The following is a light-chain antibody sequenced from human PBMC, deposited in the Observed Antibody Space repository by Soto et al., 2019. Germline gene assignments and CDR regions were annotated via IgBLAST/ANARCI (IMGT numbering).Light chain of an antibody. CDR3: TSYTDSNIVL. V-gene: IGLV2-14*01. CDR2: EVS. J-gene: IGLJ2*01. Sequence: QSALTQPASVSGSPGQSIAISCTGTRRDVGAYRFVSWYQHHPGKAPKLIIYEVSSRPSGVSYRFSGSKSGNTASLTISGLQAEDEAVYYCTSYTDSNIVLVGGGTKVTVL. CDR1: RRDVGAYRF.